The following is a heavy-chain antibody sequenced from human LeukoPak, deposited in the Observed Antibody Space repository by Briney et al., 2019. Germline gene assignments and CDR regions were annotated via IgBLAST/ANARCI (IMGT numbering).Heavy chain of an antibody. J-gene: IGHJ6*03. CDR1: GFTFSSYA. CDR2: ITSDGGRT. D-gene: IGHD3-10*01. CDR3: ARSRGLDVHHYYYMDV. V-gene: IGHV3-64*01. Sequence: GGSLRLPCAASGFTFSSYAVHWVRQAPGKGLEYVSAITSDGGRTYYANSVKGRFTISRDNSKNTLYLQMGSLRAEDMAVYYCARSRGLDVHHYYYMDVWGKGTTVTVSS.